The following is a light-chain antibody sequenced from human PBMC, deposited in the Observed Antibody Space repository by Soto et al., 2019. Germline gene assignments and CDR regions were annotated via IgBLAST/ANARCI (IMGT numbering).Light chain of an antibody. V-gene: IGKV3-20*01. J-gene: IGKJ4*01. Sequence: EIVMTQSPATLSVSPGERATLSCRASQSVSSNLACYQQKPGQAPRLPIYDASSRATGIPDRFSGGGSGTDFTLTISRLEPEDFAVYYCQQFSSYPLTFGGGTKVDI. CDR2: DAS. CDR3: QQFSSYPLT. CDR1: QSVSSN.